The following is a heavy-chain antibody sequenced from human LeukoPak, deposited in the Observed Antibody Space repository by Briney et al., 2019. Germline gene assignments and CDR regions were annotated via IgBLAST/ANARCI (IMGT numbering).Heavy chain of an antibody. CDR1: GFSFSDAW. CDR2: IKLIATGGTT. V-gene: IGHV3-15*01. CDR3: TTPPD. Sequence: PGGSLRLSCTASGFSFSDAWMTWVRQAPGKGLEWVGRIKLIATGGTTEYAAPVKGRFTISRDDSKNTVYLQMDSLESEDTSVYYCTTPPDWGQGTLVTVSS. J-gene: IGHJ4*02.